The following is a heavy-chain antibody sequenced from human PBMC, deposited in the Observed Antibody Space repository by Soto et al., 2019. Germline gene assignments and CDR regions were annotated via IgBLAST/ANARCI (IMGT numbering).Heavy chain of an antibody. CDR2: INAGNGNT. J-gene: IGHJ6*02. CDR1: GYTFTSYA. V-gene: IGHV1-3*01. CDR3: ARGGRFLEWLLSYYYGMDV. D-gene: IGHD3-3*01. Sequence: ASVKVSCKASGYTFTSYAMHWVRQAPGQRLEWMGWINAGNGNTKYSQKFQGRVTITRDTSASTAYMELSSLRSEDTAVYYCARGGRFLEWLLSYYYGMDVWGQGTTVTVSS.